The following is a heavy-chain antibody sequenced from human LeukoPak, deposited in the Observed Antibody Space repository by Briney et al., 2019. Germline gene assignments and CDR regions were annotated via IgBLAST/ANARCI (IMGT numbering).Heavy chain of an antibody. D-gene: IGHD1-26*01. CDR3: ARLLRGANALEI. CDR2: IFYSGTT. CDR1: GGSISGYY. Sequence: SETLSLTCTVSGGSISGYYWGWIRQPPGKGLEYIGFIFYSGTTNYNPSLKSRVTISVDTSKNQFSLKLSSVTAADTAVYYCARLLRGANALEIWGQGTMVTVSS. J-gene: IGHJ3*02. V-gene: IGHV4-59*01.